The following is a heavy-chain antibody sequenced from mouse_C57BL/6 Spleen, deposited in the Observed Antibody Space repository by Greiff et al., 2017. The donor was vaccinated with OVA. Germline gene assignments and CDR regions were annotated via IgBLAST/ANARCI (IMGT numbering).Heavy chain of an antibody. D-gene: IGHD2-5*01. CDR2: IDPETGGT. Sequence: VQLQESGAELVRPGASVTLSCKASGYTFTDYEMHWVKQTPVHGLEWIGAIDPETGGTAYNQKFKGKAILTADKSSSTAYMELRSLTSEDSAVYYCTRSNYDYWGQGTTLTVSS. CDR1: GYTFTDYE. CDR3: TRSNYDY. J-gene: IGHJ2*01. V-gene: IGHV1-15*01.